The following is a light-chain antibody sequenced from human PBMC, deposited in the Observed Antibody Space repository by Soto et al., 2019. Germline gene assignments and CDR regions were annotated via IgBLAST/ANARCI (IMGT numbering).Light chain of an antibody. CDR1: QSINTY. CDR2: GAS. Sequence: EIVLTQSPATLSLSPGERATLSCRASQSINTYLAWYQQKPAQPPRLLIYGASKRATGTPARFSGSGSGTDFTLTISGVEPEDFAVYYCQQRSNWPPVTFGPGNKVDI. CDR3: QQRSNWPPVT. J-gene: IGKJ3*01. V-gene: IGKV3-11*01.